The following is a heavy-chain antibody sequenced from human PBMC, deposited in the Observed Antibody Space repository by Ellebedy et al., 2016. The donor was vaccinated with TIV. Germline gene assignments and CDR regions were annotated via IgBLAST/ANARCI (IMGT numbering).Heavy chain of an antibody. D-gene: IGHD4-17*01. CDR3: ARGMTTVTP. V-gene: IGHV4-4*02. Sequence: MPSETLSLTCTVSGGSISSSNWWSWVRQPPGKGLEWIGEINHSGSTNYNPSLKSRVTISVDTSKNQFSLKLSSVTAADTAVYYCARGMTTVTPWGQGTLVTVSS. CDR2: INHSGST. CDR1: GGSISSSNW. J-gene: IGHJ5*02.